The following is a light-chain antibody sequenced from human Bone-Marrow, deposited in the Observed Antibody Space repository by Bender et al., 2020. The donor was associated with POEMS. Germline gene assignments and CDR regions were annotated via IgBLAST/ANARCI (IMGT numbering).Light chain of an antibody. V-gene: IGLV2-14*03. CDR1: GSDVGGYNY. Sequence: QSALTQPASVSGSPGQSITISCTGTGSDVGGYNYVAWYQQHPGKGPKLLIFDVSDRPSGVSNRFSGSKSGNTASLTISGLQAEDEADYFCSSYAGGGRVFGGGTKLTVL. CDR2: DVS. J-gene: IGLJ3*02. CDR3: SSYAGGGRV.